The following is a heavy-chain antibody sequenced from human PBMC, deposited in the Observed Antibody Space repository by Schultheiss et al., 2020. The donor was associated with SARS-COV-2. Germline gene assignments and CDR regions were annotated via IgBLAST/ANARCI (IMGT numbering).Heavy chain of an antibody. CDR3: TTALTLTTGTDY. D-gene: IGHD4-17*01. CDR1: GFIFSNAW. V-gene: IGHV3-15*01. Sequence: GGSLRLSCAASGFIFSNAWMSWVRQAPGKGLEWVGRIKSKTDGGTTDYAAPVKGRFTISRDDSKNTLYLQMNSLKTEDTAVYYCTTALTLTTGTDYWGQGTLVTVSS. J-gene: IGHJ4*02. CDR2: IKSKTDGGTT.